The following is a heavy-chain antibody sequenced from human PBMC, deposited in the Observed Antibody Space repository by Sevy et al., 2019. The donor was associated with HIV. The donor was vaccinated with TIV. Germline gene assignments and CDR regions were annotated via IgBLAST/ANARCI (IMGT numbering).Heavy chain of an antibody. CDR2: ISGSGGST. J-gene: IGHJ4*02. CDR1: GFTFSSYA. V-gene: IGHV3-23*01. Sequence: GGSLRLSCAASGFTFSSYAMSWVRQAPGKGLEWVSTISGSGGSTYYADSVKGRFTISRDNSKNTLYLQMNSLRAEDTAVYYCAKDLRDPYYYDSSGYYPNYFDYWGQGTLVTVSS. CDR3: AKDLRDPYYYDSSGYYPNYFDY. D-gene: IGHD3-22*01.